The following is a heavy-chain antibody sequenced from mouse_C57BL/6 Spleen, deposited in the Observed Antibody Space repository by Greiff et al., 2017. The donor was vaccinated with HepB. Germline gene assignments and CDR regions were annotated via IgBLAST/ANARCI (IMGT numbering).Heavy chain of an antibody. V-gene: IGHV1-26*01. CDR1: GYTFTDYY. CDR3: AAGLRRAWFAY. CDR2: INPNNGGT. J-gene: IGHJ3*01. D-gene: IGHD2-4*01. Sequence: VQLQQSGPELVKPGASVKISCKASGYTFTDYYMNWVKQSHGKSLEWIGDINPNNGGTSYNQKFKGKATLTVDKSSSTAYMEPRSLTSEDSAVYYCAAGLRRAWFAYWGQGTLVTVSA.